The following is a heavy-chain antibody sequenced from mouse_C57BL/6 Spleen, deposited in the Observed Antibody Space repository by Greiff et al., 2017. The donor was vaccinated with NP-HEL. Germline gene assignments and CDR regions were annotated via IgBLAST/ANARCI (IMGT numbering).Heavy chain of an antibody. J-gene: IGHJ3*01. D-gene: IGHD2-5*01. Sequence: EVKLVESGEGLVKPGGSLKLSCAASGFTFSSYAMSWVRQTPEKRLEWVAYISSGGDYIYYADTVKGRFTISRDNARNTLYLQMSSLKSEDTAMYDWTREGRDSNLFAYWGQGTLVTVSA. CDR1: GFTFSSYA. CDR3: TREGRDSNLFAY. CDR2: ISSGGDYI. V-gene: IGHV5-9-1*02.